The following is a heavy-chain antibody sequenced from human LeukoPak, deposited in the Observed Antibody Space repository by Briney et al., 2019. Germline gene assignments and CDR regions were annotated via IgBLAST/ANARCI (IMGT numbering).Heavy chain of an antibody. CDR2: INHSGST. J-gene: IGHJ4*02. CDR1: GGSFSGYY. D-gene: IGHD3-16*02. Sequence: KPSETLSLTCAVYGGSFSGYYWSWIRQPPGKGLEWIGEINHSGSTNCNPSLRSRVTISVDTSKNQFSLKLSSVTAADTAVYYCARRYYDYVWGSYRFDYWGQGTLVTVSS. V-gene: IGHV4-34*01. CDR3: ARRYYDYVWGSYRFDY.